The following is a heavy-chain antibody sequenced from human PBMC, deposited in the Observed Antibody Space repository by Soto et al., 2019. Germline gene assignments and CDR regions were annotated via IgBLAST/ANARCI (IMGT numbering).Heavy chain of an antibody. CDR1: GGSMSSSHY. CDR3: ALRRMAVVPEY. D-gene: IGHD3-22*01. V-gene: IGHV4-59*11. Sequence: SETLSLTCTVSGGSMSSSHYWILIRQSPGKGLEWIGYIYYTGNTNYNPSLQSRVTLSVDTSTNQCSLTLSSMTAADTAVYYCALRRMAVVPEYWGQGTLVTVS. J-gene: IGHJ4*02. CDR2: IYYTGNT.